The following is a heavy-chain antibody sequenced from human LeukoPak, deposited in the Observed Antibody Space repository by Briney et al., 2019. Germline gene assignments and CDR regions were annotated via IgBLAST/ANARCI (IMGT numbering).Heavy chain of an antibody. V-gene: IGHV3-30*02. CDR1: GFTFSSYG. Sequence: GGSLRLSCAASGFTFSSYGMHWVRQAPGKGLEWVAFIRYDGSNKYYADSVKGRFTISRDNPKNTLYLQMNSLRAEDTAVYYCAKGLRFHYYYDSSGYYYDAFDIWGQGTMVTVSS. CDR2: IRYDGSNK. D-gene: IGHD3-22*01. J-gene: IGHJ3*02. CDR3: AKGLRFHYYYDSSGYYYDAFDI.